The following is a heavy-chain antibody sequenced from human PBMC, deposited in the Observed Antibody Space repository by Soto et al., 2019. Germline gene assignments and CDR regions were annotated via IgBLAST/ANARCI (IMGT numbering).Heavy chain of an antibody. V-gene: IGHV5-10-1*01. Sequence: GESLKISCKGFGYSFSSYWITWVRQKPGKGLEWMGRIDPSDSQTYYSPSFRGHVTISATKSITTVFLQWSSLRASDTAMYYCARQIYDSDTGPNFQYYFDSWGQGTPVTVSS. D-gene: IGHD3-22*01. CDR3: ARQIYDSDTGPNFQYYFDS. J-gene: IGHJ4*02. CDR2: IDPSDSQT. CDR1: GYSFSSYW.